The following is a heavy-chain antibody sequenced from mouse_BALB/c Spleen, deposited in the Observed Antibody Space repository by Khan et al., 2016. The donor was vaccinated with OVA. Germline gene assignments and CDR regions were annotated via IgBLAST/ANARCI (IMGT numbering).Heavy chain of an antibody. CDR1: GFNIKDYY. V-gene: IGHV14-4*02. J-gene: IGHJ3*01. D-gene: IGHD2-4*01. CDR2: IDPENGDT. Sequence: EVQLQESGAELVRSGASVKLSCTASGFNIKDYYMHWVKQRPEQGLEWIGWIDPENGDTEYAPKFQGKATMTADTSSNTAYLQLSSLTSEDTAVYYCKPLIITQAWFAYWGQGTLVTVSA. CDR3: KPLIITQAWFAY.